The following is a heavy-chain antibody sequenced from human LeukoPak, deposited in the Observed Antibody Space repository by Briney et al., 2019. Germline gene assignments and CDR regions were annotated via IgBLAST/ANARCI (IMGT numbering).Heavy chain of an antibody. CDR1: GYTFTNFE. V-gene: IGHV1-8*02. CDR2: IRPNSGET. Sequence: ASVKVSCKASGYTFTNFEINWVRQVAGQGLEWMGWIRPNSGETVNVQKFQGRVTMTRNTSISTAYMELSSLRSEDTAVYYCARSAVRGKTSPIKRGYSYGYGYGMDVWGQGTTVTVSS. D-gene: IGHD5-18*01. J-gene: IGHJ6*02. CDR3: ARSAVRGKTSPIKRGYSYGYGYGMDV.